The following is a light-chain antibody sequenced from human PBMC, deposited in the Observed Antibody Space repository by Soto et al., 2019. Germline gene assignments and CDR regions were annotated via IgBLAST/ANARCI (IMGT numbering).Light chain of an antibody. CDR3: QSYDKALTAYV. J-gene: IGLJ1*01. CDR2: TDN. Sequence: QSVLTQPPSVSGAPGQRVTISCTGTSPKIGAGYDVHWYHQLPGTAPKLLVSTDNHRPSGVPDRLSASKSGASASLAITGLQAEDEAHYYCQSYDKALTAYVFGTGTKLTVL. CDR1: SPKIGAGYD. V-gene: IGLV1-40*01.